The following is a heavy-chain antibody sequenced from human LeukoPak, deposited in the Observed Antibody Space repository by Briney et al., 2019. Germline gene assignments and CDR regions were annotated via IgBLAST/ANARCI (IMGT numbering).Heavy chain of an antibody. CDR2: IIPIFATA. J-gene: IGHJ4*02. CDR1: GGTFSSYG. V-gene: IGHV1-69*13. Sequence: ASVKVSCKASGGTFSSYGISWVRQAPGQGLEWMGGIIPIFATANYAEKFQGRVTITADESTSTAYMELSSLRSEDTAVYYCARAAHHGATTYWGQGTLVTVSS. D-gene: IGHD5-12*01. CDR3: ARAAHHGATTY.